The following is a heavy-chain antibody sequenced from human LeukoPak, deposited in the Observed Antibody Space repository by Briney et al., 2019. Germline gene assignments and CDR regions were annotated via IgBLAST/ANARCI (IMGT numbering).Heavy chain of an antibody. CDR2: IIPIFGTA. CDR3: ARGRPGELLWSYFQH. D-gene: IGHD3-10*01. V-gene: IGHV1-69*05. CDR1: GGTFSSYA. J-gene: IGHJ1*01. Sequence: SVKVSCKASGGTFSSYAISWVRQAPGQGLEWMGGIIPIFGTANYAQKFQGRVTITTDESTSTAYMELSSLRSEDTAVYYCARGRPGELLWSYFQHWGQGTLVTVSS.